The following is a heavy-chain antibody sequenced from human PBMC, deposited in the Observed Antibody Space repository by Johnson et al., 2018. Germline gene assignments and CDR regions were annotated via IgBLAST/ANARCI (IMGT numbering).Heavy chain of an antibody. CDR1: GFTFSSYA. V-gene: IGHV3-23*04. Sequence: VQLVQSGGGVVQPGRSLTLSCAASGFTFSSYAMNWVRQAPGKGLEWVSRIGDTGTSTYYADSGKGRFTIFRDNSQNTLFLQRNSLSAEDTALYYCARGARGGWEYFQDWGQGTLGTVSS. D-gene: IGHD6-19*01. CDR3: ARGARGGWEYFQD. J-gene: IGHJ1*01. CDR2: IGDTGTST.